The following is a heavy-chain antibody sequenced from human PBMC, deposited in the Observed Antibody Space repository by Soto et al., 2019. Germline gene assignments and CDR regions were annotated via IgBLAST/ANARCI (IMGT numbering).Heavy chain of an antibody. CDR2: IIPIFGTA. V-gene: IGHV1-69*01. J-gene: IGHJ3*02. Sequence: QVQLVQSGAEVKKPGSSVKVSCKASGGTFSSYAISWVRQAPGQGLEWMGGIIPIFGTANYAQKFQGRVRITADESTSKAYMELSSVRSEDKAVYYCVAFNYYDSSGYPDAFDIWGQGTMVTGSS. CDR1: GGTFSSYA. D-gene: IGHD3-22*01. CDR3: VAFNYYDSSGYPDAFDI.